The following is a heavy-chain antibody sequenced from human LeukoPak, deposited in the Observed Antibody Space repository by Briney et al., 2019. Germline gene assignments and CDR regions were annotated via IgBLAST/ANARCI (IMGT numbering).Heavy chain of an antibody. CDR2: INPNSGGT. Sequence: GASVKVSCKASGYTFTGYYMHWVRQAPGQGLEWMGRINPNSGGTNYAQKFQGRVTMTRDTSISTAYLEPRRLRSDDTAVYYCARQMTTVTTSPLGYWGQRTLVTVCS. V-gene: IGHV1-2*06. CDR3: ARQMTTVTTSPLGY. CDR1: GYTFTGYY. D-gene: IGHD4-17*01. J-gene: IGHJ4*02.